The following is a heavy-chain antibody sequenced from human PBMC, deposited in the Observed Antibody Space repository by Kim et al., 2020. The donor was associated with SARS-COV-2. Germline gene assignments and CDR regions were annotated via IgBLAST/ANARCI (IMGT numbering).Heavy chain of an antibody. CDR3: ARGVLSSGYFSGDYWYFDL. CDR1: GGSISRGDYY. D-gene: IGHD3-22*01. J-gene: IGHJ2*01. CDR2: IFYSGST. Sequence: SETLSPTCTVSGGSISRGDYYWSWIRQPPGKGLEWIGYIFYSGSTSYNPSLKSRITISVDTSKNQFSLKLSSVTAADTAVYYCARGVLSSGYFSGDYWYFDLWGRGTLVTVSS. V-gene: IGHV4-30-4*01.